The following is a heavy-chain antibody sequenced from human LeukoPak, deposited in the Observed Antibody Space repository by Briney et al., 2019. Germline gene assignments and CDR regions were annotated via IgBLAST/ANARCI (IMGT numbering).Heavy chain of an antibody. CDR1: GGSISSSSYY. CDR3: ARGPWTSYYYYGMDV. J-gene: IGHJ6*02. CDR2: IYYSGST. D-gene: IGHD1-1*01. Sequence: SETLSLTCTVSGGSISSSSYYWGWIRQPPGKGLEWIGSIYYSGSTYYNPSLKSRVTISVDTSKNQFSLKLSSVTAADTAVYYCARGPWTSYYYYGMDVWGQGTTVTVSS. V-gene: IGHV4-39*01.